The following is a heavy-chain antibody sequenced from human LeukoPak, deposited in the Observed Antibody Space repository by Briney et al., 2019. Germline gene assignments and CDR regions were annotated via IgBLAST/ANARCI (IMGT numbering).Heavy chain of an antibody. Sequence: GASVKASCKASGYTFTSYYMHWVRQAPGQGLEWMGIINPSGGSTSYAQKFQGRVTMTRDMSTSTVYMELSSLRSEDTAVYYCARAPPEWLVLREGWDYWGQGTLVTVSS. CDR3: ARAPPEWLVLREGWDY. J-gene: IGHJ4*02. D-gene: IGHD6-19*01. CDR2: INPSGGST. V-gene: IGHV1-46*01. CDR1: GYTFTSYY.